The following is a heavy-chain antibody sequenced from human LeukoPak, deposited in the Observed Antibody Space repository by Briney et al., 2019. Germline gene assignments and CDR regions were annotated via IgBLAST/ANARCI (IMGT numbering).Heavy chain of an antibody. CDR3: ARAYTEEDAYYYYGMDV. V-gene: IGHV3-33*01. CDR1: GFTFSSYG. CDR2: IWYDGSNK. D-gene: IGHD3-16*01. Sequence: PGGSLRLSCAAPGFTFSSYGMHWVRQAPGKGLEWVAVIWYDGSNKYYADSVKGRFTISRDTSKNTLYLQMNSLRAEDTAVYYCARAYTEEDAYYYYGMDVWGQGTTVTVSS. J-gene: IGHJ6*02.